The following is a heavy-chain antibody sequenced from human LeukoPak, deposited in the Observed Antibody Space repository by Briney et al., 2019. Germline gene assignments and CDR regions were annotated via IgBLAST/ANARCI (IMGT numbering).Heavy chain of an antibody. CDR2: IYYSGST. V-gene: IGHV4-59*08. Sequence: SETLSLTCTVSGGSISSYYWSWIRQPPGKGVEWIGYIYYSGSTNYNPSLKSRVTISVDTSKNQFSLKLSSVTAADTAVYYCARLMVGAPLIFDYWGQGTLVTVSS. J-gene: IGHJ4*02. D-gene: IGHD1-26*01. CDR1: GGSISSYY. CDR3: ARLMVGAPLIFDY.